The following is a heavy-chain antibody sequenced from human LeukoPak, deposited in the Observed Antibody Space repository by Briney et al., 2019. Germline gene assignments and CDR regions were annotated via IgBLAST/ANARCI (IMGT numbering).Heavy chain of an antibody. CDR1: GASFSDYS. V-gene: IGHV4-30-4*08. CDR2: IHYSGST. CDR3: ARGLRELAAGNTYYFDY. D-gene: IGHD1-26*01. J-gene: IGHJ4*02. Sequence: SETLSLTCAVYGASFSDYSWTWIRHPPGEGLEWIGYIHYSGSTYHNPSLNSRVTMSKDTSKNQFSLNLSSVTAADTAVYYCARGLRELAAGNTYYFDYWGQGTLVTVSS.